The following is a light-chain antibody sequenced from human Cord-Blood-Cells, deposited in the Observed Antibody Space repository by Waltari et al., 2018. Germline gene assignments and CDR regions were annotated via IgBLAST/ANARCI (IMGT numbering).Light chain of an antibody. CDR3: QQSYSTPLT. J-gene: IGKJ4*01. CDR1: QTISSY. V-gene: IGKV1-39*01. CDR2: AAS. Sequence: DIQMTKSPSSLSASVGDRVTITCRVSQTISSYLNWYQQKPGKAPKLLIYAASSLQSGVPSRFSGSGSGTDFTLTISSLQPEDFATYYCQQSYSTPLTFGGGTKVEIK.